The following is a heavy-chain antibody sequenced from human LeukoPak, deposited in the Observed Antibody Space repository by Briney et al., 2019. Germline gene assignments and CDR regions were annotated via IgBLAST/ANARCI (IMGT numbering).Heavy chain of an antibody. CDR3: AKTYGSGSYYIGY. V-gene: IGHV3-30*18. CDR2: ISYDGSNK. CDR1: GFTFSSYG. J-gene: IGHJ4*02. D-gene: IGHD3-10*01. Sequence: GGSLRLSCAAPGFTFSSYGMHWVRQAPGKGLEWVAVISYDGSNKYYADSVKGRFTISRDNSKNTLYLQMNSLRAEDTAVYYCAKTYGSGSYYIGYWGQGTLVTVSS.